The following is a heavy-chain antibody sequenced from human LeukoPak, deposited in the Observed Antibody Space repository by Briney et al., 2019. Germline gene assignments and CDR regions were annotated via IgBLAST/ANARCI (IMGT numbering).Heavy chain of an antibody. J-gene: IGHJ3*02. CDR1: GYTFTSYG. CDR3: ARDSGSGWPNDAFDI. V-gene: IGHV1-18*01. D-gene: IGHD6-19*01. Sequence: ASVKVSCKASGYTFTSYGISWVRQAPGQGLEGMGWISAYNGNTNYAQKLQGRVTMTTDTSTSTAYMELRSLRSDDTAVYYCARDSGSGWPNDAFDIWGQGTMVTVSS. CDR2: ISAYNGNT.